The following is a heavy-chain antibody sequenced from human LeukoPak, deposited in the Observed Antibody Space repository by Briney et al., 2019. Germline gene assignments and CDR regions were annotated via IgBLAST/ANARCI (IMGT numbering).Heavy chain of an antibody. J-gene: IGHJ4*02. CDR2: IYSGGST. CDR1: GFTVSSNY. D-gene: IGHD2-15*01. V-gene: IGHV3-53*01. CDR3: AKVGENVLRIYPHSYYFDS. Sequence: PGGSLRLSCAASGFTVSSNYMSWVRQAPGKGLEWVSVIYSGGSTYYADSVKGRFTSSRDNSKNILYLQMFSLRAEDAAVYYCAKVGENVLRIYPHSYYFDSWGQGTLVAVSS.